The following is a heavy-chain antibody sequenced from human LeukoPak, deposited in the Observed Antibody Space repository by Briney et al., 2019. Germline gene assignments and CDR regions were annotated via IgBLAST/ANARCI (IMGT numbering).Heavy chain of an antibody. CDR3: ARGTTVTTYFDY. Sequence: SVKVSCKASGGTFSSYATSWVRQAPGQGLEWMGGIIPIFGTANYAQKFQGRVTITADESTSTAYMELSSLRSEDTAVYYCARGTTVTTYFDYWGQGTLVTVSS. CDR2: IIPIFGTA. D-gene: IGHD4-11*01. CDR1: GGTFSSYA. J-gene: IGHJ4*02. V-gene: IGHV1-69*13.